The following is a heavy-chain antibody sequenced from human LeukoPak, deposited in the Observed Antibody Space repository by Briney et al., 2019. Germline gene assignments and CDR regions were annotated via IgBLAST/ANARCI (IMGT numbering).Heavy chain of an antibody. V-gene: IGHV4-61*02. CDR2: IYSSGST. J-gene: IGHJ3*02. D-gene: IGHD5-12*01. CDR3: ARDLLHRGYAFDI. Sequence: SETLSLACTVSGGSISSGTYYWGWFRQPAGKGLEWIGRIYSSGSTNYNPSLKSRVTTSVDTSKNQFSLNLTSVTAADTAVYYCARDLLHRGYAFDIWGQGTVVTVSS. CDR1: GGSISSGTYY.